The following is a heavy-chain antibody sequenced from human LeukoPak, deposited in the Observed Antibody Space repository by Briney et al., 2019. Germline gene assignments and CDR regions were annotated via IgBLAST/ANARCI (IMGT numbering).Heavy chain of an antibody. V-gene: IGHV1-18*01. CDR1: GYTFTSYG. D-gene: IGHD6-13*01. J-gene: IGHJ4*02. Sequence: ASVKVSCKASGYTFTSYGISWVLQAPGQGLEWMGWISAYNGNTNYAQKLQGRVTMTTDTPTSTAYMELRSLRSDDTAVYYCARVGSSSWYPLPFDYWGQGTLVTVSS. CDR3: ARVGSSSWYPLPFDY. CDR2: ISAYNGNT.